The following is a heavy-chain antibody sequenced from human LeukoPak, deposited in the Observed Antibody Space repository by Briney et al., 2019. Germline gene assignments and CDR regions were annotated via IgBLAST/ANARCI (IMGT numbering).Heavy chain of an antibody. D-gene: IGHD3-22*01. CDR3: ARGRRPPRYYYDSSGYYWGYYFDY. CDR1: GGSFSGYY. CDR2: INHSGST. J-gene: IGHJ4*02. V-gene: IGHV4-34*01. Sequence: SETLSLTCAVYGGSFSGYYWSWIRQPPGKGLEWIGEINHSGSTNYNPSLKSRVTISVDTSKNQFSLKLSSVTAADTAVYYCARGRRPPRYYYDSSGYYWGYYFDYWGQGTLVTVSS.